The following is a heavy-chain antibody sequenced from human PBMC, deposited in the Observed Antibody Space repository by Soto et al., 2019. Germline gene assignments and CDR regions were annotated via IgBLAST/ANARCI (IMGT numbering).Heavy chain of an antibody. CDR1: GYTFNSYD. CDR3: ARTSSGTREGFDP. Sequence: QVQLVQSGAEVKKPGASVKVSCKAYGYTFNSYDINWERQATGQGLEWMGWINPNNGNTGYAQNFQGRVTMTRDTSISTAYMELSSLRSEDTAVYFCARTSSGTREGFDPWGQGTLVTVSS. V-gene: IGHV1-8*01. D-gene: IGHD1-7*01. J-gene: IGHJ5*02. CDR2: INPNNGNT.